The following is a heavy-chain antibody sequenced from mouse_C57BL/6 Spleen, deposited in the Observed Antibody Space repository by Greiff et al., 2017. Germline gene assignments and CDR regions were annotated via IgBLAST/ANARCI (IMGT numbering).Heavy chain of an antibody. CDR3: ARRFYYGSSLYFDV. J-gene: IGHJ1*03. V-gene: IGHV1-55*01. D-gene: IGHD1-1*01. CDR2: IYPGSGST. Sequence: QVQLQQPGAELVKPGASVKMSCKASGYTFTSYWITWVKQRPGQGLEWIGDIYPGSGSTTYNEKFKSKATLTVDTSSSTAYMQLSSLTSEDSAVYYCARRFYYGSSLYFDVWGTGTTVTVSS. CDR1: GYTFTSYW.